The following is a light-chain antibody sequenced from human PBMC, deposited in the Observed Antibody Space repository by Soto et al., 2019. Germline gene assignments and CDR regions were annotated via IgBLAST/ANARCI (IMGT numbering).Light chain of an antibody. CDR2: KAS. J-gene: IGKJ5*01. Sequence: DIKMTQSPSTLSASVGDRVTITCRASQSISSWLAWYQQKPGKAPKLLIYKASSLESGVPSRFSGSGSGTEFTLTIISLQPDDFATYYCQQYNSYSITFGQGTRLEIK. CDR1: QSISSW. CDR3: QQYNSYSIT. V-gene: IGKV1-5*03.